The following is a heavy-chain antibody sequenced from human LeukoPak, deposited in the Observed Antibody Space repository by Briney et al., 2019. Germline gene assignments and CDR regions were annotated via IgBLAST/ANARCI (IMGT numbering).Heavy chain of an antibody. Sequence: RTSETLSLTCTVSGGSIGTYYWSWIRQPPGKGLEYIGYIYYSGSTNYNPSLKSRVTMSLDTSKNQFSLKLSSVTAADTAVYYCAREEVPHGFDIWGQGTMVTVSS. V-gene: IGHV4-59*01. J-gene: IGHJ3*02. CDR3: AREEVPHGFDI. CDR1: GGSIGTYY. CDR2: IYYSGST.